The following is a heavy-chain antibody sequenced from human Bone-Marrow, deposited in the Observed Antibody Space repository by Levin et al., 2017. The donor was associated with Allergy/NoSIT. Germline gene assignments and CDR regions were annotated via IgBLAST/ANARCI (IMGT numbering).Heavy chain of an antibody. CDR3: AKGIDYSDYEFDS. Sequence: GGSLRLSCTLSGLTFSSYAMGWVRQAPGKGLEWVSAISGSGASTYAADFVKGRFAISRDNLVNTVYLQMNNLRREDTAVYYCAKGIDYSDYEFDSWGQGTLVSVSS. CDR1: GLTFSSYA. J-gene: IGHJ4*02. D-gene: IGHD4-11*01. V-gene: IGHV3-23*01. CDR2: ISGSGAST.